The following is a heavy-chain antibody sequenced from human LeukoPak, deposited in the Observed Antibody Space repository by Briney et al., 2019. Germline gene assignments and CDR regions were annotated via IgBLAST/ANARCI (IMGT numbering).Heavy chain of an antibody. CDR2: IYYSGST. CDR3: ARARNIAAAGTYAFDI. CDR1: GGSISSCY. Sequence: SETQSLTCTVSGGSISSCYWRWIRQPPGKGLEYIGYIYYSGSTNYTPSLKSRATISVDTSKNQFSLKLSSATAADTAVYYCARARNIAAAGTYAFDIWGQGTMVTVSS. D-gene: IGHD6-13*01. V-gene: IGHV4-59*01. J-gene: IGHJ3*02.